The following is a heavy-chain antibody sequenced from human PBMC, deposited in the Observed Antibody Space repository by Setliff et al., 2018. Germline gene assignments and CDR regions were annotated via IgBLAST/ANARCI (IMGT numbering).Heavy chain of an antibody. Sequence: GGSLRLSCAASGFTFSSYAMHWVRQAPEKGLEYVSAISSNGGSTYYADSVKGRFTISRDNSKNTLYLQMGSLRAEDMAVYYCARDGDSSGWYAGGEFDYWGQGTLVTVSS. CDR2: ISSNGGST. D-gene: IGHD6-19*01. CDR3: ARDGDSSGWYAGGEFDY. CDR1: GFTFSSYA. V-gene: IGHV3-64*02. J-gene: IGHJ4*02.